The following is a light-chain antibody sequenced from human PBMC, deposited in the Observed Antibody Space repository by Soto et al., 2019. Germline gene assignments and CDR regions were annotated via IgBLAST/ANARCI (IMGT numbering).Light chain of an antibody. CDR3: QQYYSAPLT. CDR2: WAS. J-gene: IGKJ4*01. Sequence: DIVMTQFPDSLAVSLGERATINCKSSQSVLYSSNNKNYLAWYQQKLGQPPKLLIYWASTREFGVPDRFSGSGSGTDFTLTISSLQAEDVAVYYCQQYYSAPLTFGRGTKVEIK. V-gene: IGKV4-1*01. CDR1: QSVLYSSNNKNY.